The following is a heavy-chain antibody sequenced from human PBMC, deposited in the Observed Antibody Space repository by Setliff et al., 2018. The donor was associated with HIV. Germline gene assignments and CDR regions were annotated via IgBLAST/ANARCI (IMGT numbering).Heavy chain of an antibody. J-gene: IGHJ4*02. Sequence: PSETLSLTCTVSGGSISSYYWSWIRQPPGKGLEWIGYIYTSGSTNYNPSLKSRVTISVDTSKNQFPLKLSSVTAADTAVYYCARGLSFYDPGGVDYWGQGTLVTV. V-gene: IGHV4-4*09. D-gene: IGHD3-22*01. CDR2: IYTSGST. CDR3: ARGLSFYDPGGVDY. CDR1: GGSISSYY.